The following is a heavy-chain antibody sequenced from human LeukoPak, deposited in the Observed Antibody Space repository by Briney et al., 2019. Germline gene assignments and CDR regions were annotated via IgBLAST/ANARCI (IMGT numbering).Heavy chain of an antibody. J-gene: IGHJ4*02. Sequence: ASVKVSCKASGYTFTGYYMHWVRQAPGQGLEWMGWINPNSGGTNYAQKFQGRATMTRDTSISTAYMELSRLRSDDTAVYYCARVPLVATGTGFDYWGQGTLVTVSS. CDR2: INPNSGGT. CDR1: GYTFTGYY. CDR3: ARVPLVATGTGFDY. D-gene: IGHD5-12*01. V-gene: IGHV1-2*02.